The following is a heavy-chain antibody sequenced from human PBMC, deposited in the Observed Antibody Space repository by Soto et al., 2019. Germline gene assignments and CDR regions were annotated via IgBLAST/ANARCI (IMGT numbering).Heavy chain of an antibody. D-gene: IGHD2-15*01. CDR3: ARVGCSGGSCYSEVPTYYYYGMDV. CDR2: INSDGSST. CDR1: VFTFSSYL. V-gene: IGHV3-74*01. J-gene: IGHJ6*02. Sequence: GGSLTHSCVAAVFTFSSYLVHSVRQDTWQGLVSVSRINSDGSSTSYADSVKGRFTISRDNAKNTLYLQMNSLRAEDTAVYYCARVGCSGGSCYSEVPTYYYYGMDVWGQGT.